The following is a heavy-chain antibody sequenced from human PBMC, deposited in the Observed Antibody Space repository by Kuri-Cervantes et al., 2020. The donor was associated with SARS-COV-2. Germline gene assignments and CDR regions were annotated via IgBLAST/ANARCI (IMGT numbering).Heavy chain of an antibody. D-gene: IGHD3-22*01. V-gene: IGHV3-23*01. CDR3: ARDQSITMIVVVNRDAFDI. CDR2: ISGSGGST. CDR1: GFTFSSYA. Sequence: GGSLRLPFAASGFTFSSYAMSWVRQAPGKGLEWVSTISGSGGSTYYADSVKGRFTISRDNSKNTLYLQMNSLRAEDTAVYYCARDQSITMIVVVNRDAFDIWGQGTMVTVSS. J-gene: IGHJ3*02.